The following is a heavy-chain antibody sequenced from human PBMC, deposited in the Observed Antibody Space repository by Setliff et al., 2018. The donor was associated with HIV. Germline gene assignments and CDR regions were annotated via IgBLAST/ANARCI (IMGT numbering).Heavy chain of an antibody. D-gene: IGHD3-10*01. CDR1: GYTFTGHY. V-gene: IGHV1-2*02. CDR2: INPNSDGT. Sequence: GASVKVSCKASGYTFTGHYMHWVRQAPGQGLEWMGWINPNSDGTNYAPKFQGRVTMTRDTSINTDYMDLSGLRSDDTAIYYCARDGPGAAHFDYWGQGTLVTVSS. J-gene: IGHJ4*02. CDR3: ARDGPGAAHFDY.